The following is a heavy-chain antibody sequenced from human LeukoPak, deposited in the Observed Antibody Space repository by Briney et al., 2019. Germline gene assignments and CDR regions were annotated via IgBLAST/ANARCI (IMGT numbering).Heavy chain of an antibody. CDR1: GGSVSDYY. Sequence: SETLSLTCTVSGGSVSDYYWGWIRQPPGKGLEWIGSIYYSGSTYYNPSLKSRVTISVDTSKNQFSLKLSSVTAADTAVYYCARVKSGYSYSDYWGQGTLVTVSS. D-gene: IGHD5-18*01. J-gene: IGHJ4*02. CDR3: ARVKSGYSYSDY. V-gene: IGHV4-39*07. CDR2: IYYSGST.